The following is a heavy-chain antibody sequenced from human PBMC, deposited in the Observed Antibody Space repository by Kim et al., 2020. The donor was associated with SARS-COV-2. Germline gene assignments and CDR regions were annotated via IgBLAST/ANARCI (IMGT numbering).Heavy chain of an antibody. V-gene: IGHV3-23*01. Sequence: GGSLRLSCAASGFTLSGNVMNWVRQAPGKGLEWVSGIRDNGETTYYADSVKGRFTISRDNSKNILYLQMSSLRAEDTAIYYCAKDPEEDRDWYFDLWARG. D-gene: IGHD2-15*01. CDR2: IRDNGETT. CDR1: GFTLSGNV. J-gene: IGHJ2*01. CDR3: AKDPEEDRDWYFDL.